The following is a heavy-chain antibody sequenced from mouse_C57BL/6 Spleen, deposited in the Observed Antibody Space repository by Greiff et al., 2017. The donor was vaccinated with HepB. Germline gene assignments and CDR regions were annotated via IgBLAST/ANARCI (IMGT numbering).Heavy chain of an antibody. D-gene: IGHD1-1*01. Sequence: EVHLVESEGGLVQPGSSMKLSCTASGFTFSDYYMAWVRQVPEKGLEWVANINYDGSSTYYLDSLKSRFIISRDNAKNILYLQMSSLKSEDTATYYCARDDYYGGFAYWGQGTLVTVSA. CDR2: INYDGSST. J-gene: IGHJ3*01. CDR3: ARDDYYGGFAY. CDR1: GFTFSDYY. V-gene: IGHV5-16*01.